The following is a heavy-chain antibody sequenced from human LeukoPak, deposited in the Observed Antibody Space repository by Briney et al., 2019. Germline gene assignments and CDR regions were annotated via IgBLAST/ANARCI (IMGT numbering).Heavy chain of an antibody. V-gene: IGHV3-30*02. Sequence: PGGSLRLSCAASGFTFSSYGMHWVRQAPGKGLEWVAFIRYDGSNKYYADSVKGRFTISRDNSKNTLYLQMNSLRAEDTAVYYCAKDSSSHYWVPFDYWGQGTLVTVSS. D-gene: IGHD6-6*01. CDR1: GFTFSSYG. J-gene: IGHJ4*02. CDR2: IRYDGSNK. CDR3: AKDSSSHYWVPFDY.